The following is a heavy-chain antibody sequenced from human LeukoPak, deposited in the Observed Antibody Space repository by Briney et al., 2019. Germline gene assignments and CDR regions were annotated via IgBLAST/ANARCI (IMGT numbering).Heavy chain of an antibody. Sequence: PSGTLSLTCTVSGGSISSYYWSWIRQPPGKGLEWIGYIYYSGSTNYNPSLKSRVTISVDTSKNQFSLKLSSVTAADTAVYYCARDFRGYRSYYFDYWGQGTLVTVSS. CDR1: GGSISSYY. D-gene: IGHD3-10*01. J-gene: IGHJ4*02. CDR2: IYYSGST. V-gene: IGHV4-59*01. CDR3: ARDFRGYRSYYFDY.